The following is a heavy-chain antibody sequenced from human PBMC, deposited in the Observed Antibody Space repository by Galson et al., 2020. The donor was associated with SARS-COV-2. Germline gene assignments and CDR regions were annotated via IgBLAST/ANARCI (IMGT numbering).Heavy chain of an antibody. J-gene: IGHJ4*02. D-gene: IGHD2-21*01. Sequence: SETLSLTCAVYGGSFSGYYWSWIRQPPGKGLEWIGEINSSGSTNYNPSLKSRVTISVDTSKNHFSLKLSSVTAADTAVYYCAREENFFLVVSGTRRGYFDYWGRGTLATVSS. CDR2: INSSGST. CDR1: GGSFSGYY. V-gene: IGHV4-34*01. CDR3: AREENFFLVVSGTRRGYFDY.